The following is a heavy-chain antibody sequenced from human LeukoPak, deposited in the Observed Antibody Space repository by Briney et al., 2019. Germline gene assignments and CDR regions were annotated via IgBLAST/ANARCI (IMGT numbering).Heavy chain of an antibody. CDR1: GYTFTGYY. CDR3: AREEGGIVVVPAAIRRAFDI. J-gene: IGHJ3*02. Sequence: ASVKVSCKASGYTFTGYYMHWVRQAPGQGLEWMGWINPNSGGTNYAQKFQGRVTMTRDTSISTAYMELSRLRSDDTAVYYCAREEGGIVVVPAAIRRAFDIWGQGTMVTVSS. V-gene: IGHV1-2*02. CDR2: INPNSGGT. D-gene: IGHD2-2*02.